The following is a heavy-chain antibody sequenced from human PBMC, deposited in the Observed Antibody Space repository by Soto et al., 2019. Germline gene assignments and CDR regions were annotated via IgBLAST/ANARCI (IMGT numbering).Heavy chain of an antibody. Sequence: AEVMVSCKETGYTFRRQHLHWVGQAGGQGLEPMGGLKSLYGETRYAQKSQGRVTVTRDSSTSTVYMELTRLRPEDTAGDYCASSRFCSFGYYYFDDWGQGTLVTVSS. J-gene: IGHJ4*02. CDR2: LKSLYGET. CDR3: ASSRFCSFGYYYFDD. CDR1: GYTFRRQH. D-gene: IGHD5-18*01. V-gene: IGHV1-46*01.